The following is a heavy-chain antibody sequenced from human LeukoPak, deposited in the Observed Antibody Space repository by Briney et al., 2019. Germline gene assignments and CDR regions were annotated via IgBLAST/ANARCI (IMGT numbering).Heavy chain of an antibody. D-gene: IGHD4-11*01. V-gene: IGHV1-18*01. CDR2: ISAYNGNT. Sequence: ASVQVSCKPSGGTFSSYAIRWVRQAPGQGLEWMGWISAYNGNTNYAQKLQGRVTMTTDTPTSTAYMELRSLRSDDTAVYYCARDYRDAFDIRGQGTMVTVSS. CDR3: ARDYRDAFDI. CDR1: GGTFSSYA. J-gene: IGHJ3*02.